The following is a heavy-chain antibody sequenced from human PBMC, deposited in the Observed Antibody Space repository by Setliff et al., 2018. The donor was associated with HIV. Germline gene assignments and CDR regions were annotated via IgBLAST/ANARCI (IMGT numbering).Heavy chain of an antibody. D-gene: IGHD2-15*01. CDR2: IYYSGST. Sequence: SESLSLTCTVSGGSISSNYWSWMRQPPGKGLEWIGHIYYSGSTNYNPSLKSRVTISVDTSRNQFSLNLSSVTAADTAVYYCARFPLLHKNAFDIWGQGTMVTVSS. J-gene: IGHJ3*02. CDR1: GGSISSNY. V-gene: IGHV4-59*01. CDR3: ARFPLLHKNAFDI.